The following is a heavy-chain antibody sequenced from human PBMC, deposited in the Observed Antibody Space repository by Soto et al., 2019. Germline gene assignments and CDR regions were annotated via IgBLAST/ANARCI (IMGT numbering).Heavy chain of an antibody. J-gene: IGHJ4*02. CDR2: IYYSGST. Sequence: SETLSLTCTVSGGSISSYYWSWIRQPPGKGLEWIGYIYYSGSTYYNPSLKSRVTISVDTSKNQFSLKLSSVTAADTAVYYCARVLETYGDYVDYWGQGTLVTVSS. D-gene: IGHD4-17*01. CDR3: ARVLETYGDYVDY. CDR1: GGSISSYY. V-gene: IGHV4-59*12.